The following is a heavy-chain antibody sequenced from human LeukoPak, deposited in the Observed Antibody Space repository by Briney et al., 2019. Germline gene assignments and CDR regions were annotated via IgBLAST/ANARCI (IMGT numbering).Heavy chain of an antibody. J-gene: IGHJ4*02. CDR2: IYYSGST. D-gene: IGHD5-24*01. V-gene: IGHV4-39*02. CDR3: ARDSRRDGYNLDY. CDR1: GGSISSSSYY. Sequence: SETLSLTCTVSGGSISSSSYYWGWIRQPPGKGLEWIGSIYYSGSTYYNPSLKSRVTISVDTSKNQFSLKLSSVTAADTAVYYCARDSRRDGYNLDYWGRGTLVTVSS.